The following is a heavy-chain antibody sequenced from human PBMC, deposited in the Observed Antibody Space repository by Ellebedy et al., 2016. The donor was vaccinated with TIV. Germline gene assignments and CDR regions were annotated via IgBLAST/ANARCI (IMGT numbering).Heavy chain of an antibody. V-gene: IGHV1-46*01. Sequence: AASVKVSCKASGYTFTNYYMHWVRQAPGQGLEWMGIIEPSGGTTIYAQKFQGRVTMTRDTSTITVYMELSSLRSEDTAVYYCARDLDKSSGWYGGAAYWGQGTLVTVSS. J-gene: IGHJ4*02. CDR2: IEPSGGTT. CDR3: ARDLDKSSGWYGGAAY. CDR1: GYTFTNYY. D-gene: IGHD6-19*01.